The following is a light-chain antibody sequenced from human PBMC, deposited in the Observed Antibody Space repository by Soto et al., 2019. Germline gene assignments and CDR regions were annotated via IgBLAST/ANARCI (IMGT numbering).Light chain of an antibody. CDR1: SSDVGGYNY. CDR2: EVS. J-gene: IGLJ1*01. CDR3: SSYTSSSTLYV. Sequence: QSALTQHASVSGSPGQSITISCTGTSSDVGGYNYVSWYQQHPGKAPKLMIYEVSNRPSGVSNRFSGSKSGNTASLTISGLQAEDEADYYCSSYTSSSTLYVFGIGTKLTVL. V-gene: IGLV2-14*01.